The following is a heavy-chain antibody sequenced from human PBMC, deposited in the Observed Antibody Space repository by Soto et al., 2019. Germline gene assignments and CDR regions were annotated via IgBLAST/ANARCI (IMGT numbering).Heavy chain of an antibody. CDR2: IYSGDST. CDR1: GFTVSSNY. CDR3: ARGGACSSTSCYPGAFDI. V-gene: IGHV3-66*01. J-gene: IGHJ3*02. Sequence: EVQLVESGGGLVQPGGSLRLSCAASGFTVSSNYMSWVRQAPGKGLGWVSVIYSGDSTYYADSVKGRFTISRDNSKNTLYLQMNSLRAEDTAVYYCARGGACSSTSCYPGAFDIWGQGTMVIVSS. D-gene: IGHD2-2*01.